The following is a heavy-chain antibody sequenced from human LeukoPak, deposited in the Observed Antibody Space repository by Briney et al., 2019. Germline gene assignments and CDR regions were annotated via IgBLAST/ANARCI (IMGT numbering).Heavy chain of an antibody. CDR2: IYSGSNT. Sequence: SGGSLRLSCAASGLTVSSNYMSWVRQAPGKGLEWVSVIYSGSNTYYADSVKGRFTISRDNAKNTVYLQMSGLRDDDTALYFCVRGAGGPRNYVLDYWGQGALVSVSS. J-gene: IGHJ4*02. D-gene: IGHD3-10*02. CDR1: GLTVSSNY. V-gene: IGHV3-53*01. CDR3: VRGAGGPRNYVLDY.